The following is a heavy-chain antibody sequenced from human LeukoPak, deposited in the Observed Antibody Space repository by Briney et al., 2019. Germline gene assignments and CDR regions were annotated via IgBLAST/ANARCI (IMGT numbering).Heavy chain of an antibody. J-gene: IGHJ4*02. V-gene: IGHV4-39*01. CDR2: ISYSGST. CDR3: ATPGKQLWLLHRFDY. CDR1: GGSISSSSYY. Sequence: PSETLSLTCTVSGGSISSSSYYWGWLRRPPGKGLEWIGSISYSGSTYYNPSLKSRVTISVDTSKNQFSLKLSSVTAADTAVYYCATPGKQLWLLHRFDYWGQGTLVTVSS. D-gene: IGHD5-18*01.